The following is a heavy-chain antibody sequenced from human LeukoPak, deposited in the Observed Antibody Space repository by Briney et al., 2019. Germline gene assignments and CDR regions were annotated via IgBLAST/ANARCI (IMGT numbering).Heavy chain of an antibody. CDR2: ITSNGGST. CDR3: ARWFGGEFDY. D-gene: IGHD3-10*01. CDR1: GCTFSSYT. J-gene: IGHJ4*02. Sequence: PGGSLRLSCAASGCTFSSYTMHWVRQAPGKGLEYVSAITSNGGSTYYANSVKGRFSISRDNSKNTLYLQTGSLSAKEMAVYYCARWFGGEFDYWGQGTLVTVSS. V-gene: IGHV3-64*01.